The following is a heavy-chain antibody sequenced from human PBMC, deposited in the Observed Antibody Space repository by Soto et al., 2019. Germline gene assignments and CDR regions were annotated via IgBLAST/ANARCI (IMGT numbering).Heavy chain of an antibody. V-gene: IGHV3-15*07. D-gene: IGHD2-2*01. Sequence: EVQLVESGGGLVKPGGSLRLSCAASGFIFSNAWINWVRQAPGKGLEWVGRIKSKADGGTTDFAAPVKGISAISRDDSKNMLYKEMSSLRTEDTAVYYCTRDSYISMPIVRFDYWGHGTLVTVSS. CDR2: IKSKADGGTT. J-gene: IGHJ4*01. CDR1: GFIFSNAW. CDR3: TRDSYISMPIVRFDY.